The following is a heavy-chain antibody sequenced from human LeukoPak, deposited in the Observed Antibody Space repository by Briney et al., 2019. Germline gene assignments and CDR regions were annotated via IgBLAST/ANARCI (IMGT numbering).Heavy chain of an antibody. D-gene: IGHD4-17*01. J-gene: IGHJ4*02. CDR1: GFTFNTYT. Sequence: GGSLRLSCAASGFTFNTYTMNWVRQAPGKGLEWVSYISGSSGIIDYADSVRGRFTISRDNAKNSLYLQMNSLRAEDTAVYYCARDTDQYGDPYYFDYWGQGTLVTVSS. CDR3: ARDTDQYGDPYYFDY. V-gene: IGHV3-48*01. CDR2: ISGSSGII.